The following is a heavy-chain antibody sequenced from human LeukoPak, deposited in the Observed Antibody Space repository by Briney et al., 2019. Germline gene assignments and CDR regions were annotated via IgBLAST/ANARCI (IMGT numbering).Heavy chain of an antibody. Sequence: PGGSLRLSCAASGFTFSDYSMNWVRQAPGKGLEWVSSISRRSRHVYYAGSVKGRFTISRDDARNSLYLQMNSLRAEDTAVYYCARDSDDIVVVPAALGRRTGFDPWGQGTLVTVSP. CDR1: GFTFSDYS. J-gene: IGHJ5*02. V-gene: IGHV3-21*01. D-gene: IGHD2-2*01. CDR2: ISRRSRHV. CDR3: ARDSDDIVVVPAALGRRTGFDP.